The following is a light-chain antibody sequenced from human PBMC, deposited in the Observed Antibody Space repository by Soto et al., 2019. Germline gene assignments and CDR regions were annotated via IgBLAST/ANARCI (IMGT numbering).Light chain of an antibody. Sequence: QSVLTQPPSVSAAPGQRVTISCSGSNSNIGRAPVSWYQQLPGTAPKLLIYDNDKRPSGIPDRFTGSKSGTSATLAISGLQTGDEADYYCGTWHNSVNGVFGGGTKLTVL. CDR2: DND. CDR3: GTWHNSVNGV. CDR1: NSNIGRAP. V-gene: IGLV1-51*01. J-gene: IGLJ3*02.